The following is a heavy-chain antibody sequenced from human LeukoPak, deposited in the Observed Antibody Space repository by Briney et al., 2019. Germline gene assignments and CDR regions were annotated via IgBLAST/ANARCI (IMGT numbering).Heavy chain of an antibody. CDR3: ARQRGYSYGDDAFDI. CDR1: GYSFTSSW. Sequence: PGESLKISCKGSGYSFTSSWIGWVRQMPGKGLEWMGIIYPGDSDTRYSPSFQGQVTISADKSISTAYLQWSSLKASNTAMYYCARQRGYSYGDDAFDIWGQGTMVTVSS. CDR2: IYPGDSDT. J-gene: IGHJ3*02. D-gene: IGHD5-18*01. V-gene: IGHV5-51*01.